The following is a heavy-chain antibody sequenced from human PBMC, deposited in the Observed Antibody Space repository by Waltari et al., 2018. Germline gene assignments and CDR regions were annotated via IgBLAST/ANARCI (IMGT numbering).Heavy chain of an antibody. CDR1: GYTFIGYY. V-gene: IGHV1-2*06. CDR3: ARLWDSNVGYLTRPMDV. CDR2: INPDTGVT. J-gene: IGHJ6*02. Sequence: QVQLVQSGSEVKKAGASVKVSCKASGYTFIGYYIYWVRQAPGQGLEWVGRINPDTGVTDYEQRFQERVTVSRDTSISTAYMDMRRLRSDDTAVYFCARLWDSNVGYLTRPMDVWGQGTTVTVS. D-gene: IGHD3-16*01.